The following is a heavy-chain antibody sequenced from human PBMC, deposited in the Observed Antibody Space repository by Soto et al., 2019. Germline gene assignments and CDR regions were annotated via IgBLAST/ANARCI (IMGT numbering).Heavy chain of an antibody. V-gene: IGHV1-69*01. J-gene: IGHJ4*02. D-gene: IGHD2-2*01. CDR2: IIPIFGTA. Sequence: QVQLVQSGAEVKKPGSSLKVSCKASGGTFSSYAISWVRQAPGQGLEWMGGIIPIFGTANYAQKFQGRVTITADESTSTAYMELSSLRSEDTAVYYCARGRYCSSTSCYSERPFDYWGQGTLVTVSS. CDR1: GGTFSSYA. CDR3: ARGRYCSSTSCYSERPFDY.